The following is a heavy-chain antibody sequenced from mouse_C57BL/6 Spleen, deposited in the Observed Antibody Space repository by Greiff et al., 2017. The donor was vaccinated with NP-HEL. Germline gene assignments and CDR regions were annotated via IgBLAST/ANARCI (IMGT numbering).Heavy chain of an antibody. V-gene: IGHV1-53*01. Sequence: QVQLQQPGTELVKPGASVKLSCKASGYTFTSYWMHWVKQRPGQGLEWIGNITPSNGGTNYNEKFKSKATLTVDKSSSPAYMQLSSLTSEDSAVYYCARRGYYGSSLYWYFDVWGTGTTVTVSS. CDR1: GYTFTSYW. CDR3: ARRGYYGSSLYWYFDV. J-gene: IGHJ1*03. D-gene: IGHD1-1*01. CDR2: ITPSNGGT.